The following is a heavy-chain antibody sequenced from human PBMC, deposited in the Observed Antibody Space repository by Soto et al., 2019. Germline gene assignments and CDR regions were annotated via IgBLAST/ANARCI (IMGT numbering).Heavy chain of an antibody. D-gene: IGHD6-13*01. J-gene: IGHJ4*03. CDR1: GYIFTGYF. CDR2: ITPNRGDT. CDR3: VRWVYVTNSLEF. V-gene: IGHV1-2*06. Sequence: ASGKVSCKASGYIFTGYFIHWVRQTPGQGLQWMGRITPNRGDTKYGETFQGRVTFTGDTSTSTAYMELSGLVSDDTALYYCVRWVYVTNSLEFWGQGTLLTDSS.